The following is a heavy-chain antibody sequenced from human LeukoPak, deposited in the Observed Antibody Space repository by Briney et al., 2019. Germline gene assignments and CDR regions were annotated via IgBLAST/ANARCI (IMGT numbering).Heavy chain of an antibody. J-gene: IGHJ4*02. CDR1: GFIVSHNY. D-gene: IGHD3-16*01. V-gene: IGHV3-53*01. CDR2: IYSGGST. Sequence: PGGSLRLSCAASGFIVSHNYMSWVRQAPGKGLESVSLIYSGGSTYYADSVKGRFTISRDNSKNTLYLQMNSLRAEDTAVYYCAKDHKYYDYVWGSYDLWYWGQGTLVTVSS. CDR3: AKDHKYYDYVWGSYDLWY.